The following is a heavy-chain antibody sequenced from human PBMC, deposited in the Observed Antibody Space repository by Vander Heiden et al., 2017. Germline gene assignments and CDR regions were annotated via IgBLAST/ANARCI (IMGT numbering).Heavy chain of an antibody. J-gene: IGHJ4*02. CDR1: GGSFSGYY. CDR2: INHSGST. CDR3: ARGRRVAVAGIWDLGY. Sequence: QVQLQQWDAGPLKPSEPLSLTCAVSGGSFSGYYWSWIRQPPGKGLEWIGEINHSGSTNYNPSLKSRVTISVDTSKNQFSLKLSSVTAADTAVYYCARGRRVAVAGIWDLGYWGQGNLVTVSS. V-gene: IGHV4-34*01. D-gene: IGHD6-19*01.